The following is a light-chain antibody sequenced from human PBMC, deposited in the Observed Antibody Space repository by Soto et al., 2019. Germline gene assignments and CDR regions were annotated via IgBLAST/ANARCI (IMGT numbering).Light chain of an antibody. CDR3: QQYSDWPWT. Sequence: IVMTQSPATLSVSPGERVTLSCRASQGVYSHLAWYQQKPGQAPRLLLYTASTRATGIPARFSGGGSGTEFTLTISSLQSEDSAVYSCQQYSDWPWTFGQGTKVEIK. CDR2: TAS. CDR1: QGVYSH. V-gene: IGKV3-15*01. J-gene: IGKJ1*01.